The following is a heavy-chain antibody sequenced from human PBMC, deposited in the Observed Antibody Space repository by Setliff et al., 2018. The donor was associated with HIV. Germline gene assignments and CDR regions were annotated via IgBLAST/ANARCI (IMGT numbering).Heavy chain of an antibody. CDR2: IHTSGST. CDR3: AGETALTGDSH. CDR1: GGSINSDSYY. Sequence: PSETLSLTCTVSGGSINSDSYYWTWIRQPAGKGLEWIGHIHTSGSTNYNPSLKSRVTISLDNSKNLFSLKMTSVTAADTAVYYCAGETALTGDSHWGQGSQVTVSS. V-gene: IGHV4-61*09. J-gene: IGHJ4*02. D-gene: IGHD3-10*01.